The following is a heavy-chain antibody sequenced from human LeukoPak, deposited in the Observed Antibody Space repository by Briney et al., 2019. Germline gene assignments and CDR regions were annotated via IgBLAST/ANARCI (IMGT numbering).Heavy chain of an antibody. Sequence: PSETLSLTCTVSGGSISSGSYYWSWIRQPAGKGLEWIGRMYTSGSTNYNPSLKSRVTISVDTSKNQFSLKLSSVTAADTAVYYCASWGRLRAAGIYYGMDVWGQGTTVTVSS. CDR3: ASWGRLRAAGIYYGMDV. D-gene: IGHD6-13*01. CDR1: GGSISSGSYY. J-gene: IGHJ6*02. CDR2: MYTSGST. V-gene: IGHV4-61*02.